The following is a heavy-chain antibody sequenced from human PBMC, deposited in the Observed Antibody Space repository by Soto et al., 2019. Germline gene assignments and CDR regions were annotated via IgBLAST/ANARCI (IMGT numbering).Heavy chain of an antibody. CDR2: IYYSGST. CDR1: GGSISSYY. Sequence: PSETLSLTCTVSGGSISSYYWSWIRQPPGKELEWIGYIYYSGSTNYNPSLKSRVTISVDTSKNQFSLKLSSVTAADTAVYYCARDRGSGSYHRFDYWGQGTLVTVSS. CDR3: ARDRGSGSYHRFDY. D-gene: IGHD1-26*01. V-gene: IGHV4-59*01. J-gene: IGHJ4*02.